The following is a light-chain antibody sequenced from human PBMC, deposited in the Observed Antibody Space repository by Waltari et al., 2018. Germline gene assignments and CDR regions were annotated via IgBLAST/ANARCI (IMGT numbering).Light chain of an antibody. J-gene: IGKJ1*01. CDR3: QHYNTNSPT. CDR1: SSISSS. V-gene: IGKV1-5*03. CDR2: KAS. Sequence: DIQMTQSPSTLSAYIGDRVTITCRASSSISSSLAWYQQKPGKAPKLLIYKASSLESGVPSRFSGSGSETEFTLTISSLQSDDFATYYCQHYNTNSPTFGQGTKVEIK.